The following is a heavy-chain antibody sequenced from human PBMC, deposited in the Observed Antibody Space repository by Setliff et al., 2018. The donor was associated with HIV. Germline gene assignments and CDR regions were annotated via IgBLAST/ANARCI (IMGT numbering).Heavy chain of an antibody. D-gene: IGHD3-22*01. V-gene: IGHV1-69*13. Sequence: GASVKVSCKASGGTFSSYAISWVRQAPGQGLEWMGGIIPIFGTANYAQKFQDRVTITADESTSTAYMELSSLRSEDTAVYYCARHRYYYDSSGYYVTWGQGSLVTVSS. CDR3: ARHRYYYDSSGYYVT. J-gene: IGHJ4*02. CDR2: IIPIFGTA. CDR1: GGTFSSYA.